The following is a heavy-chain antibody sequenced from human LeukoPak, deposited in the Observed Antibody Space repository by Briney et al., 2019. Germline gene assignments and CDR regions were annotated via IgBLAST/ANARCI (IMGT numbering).Heavy chain of an antibody. CDR3: ARLVGGSGQGDY. Sequence: GGSLRLSCAASGFTFSSYTMNWVRQAPGKGLGWVSSISISSGHIYHADSVRGRFTISRDNAKNSLFLQMNSLRAEDTAVYYCARLVGGSGQGDYWGQGTLVTVSS. CDR1: GFTFSSYT. D-gene: IGHD3-10*01. J-gene: IGHJ4*02. V-gene: IGHV3-21*01. CDR2: ISISSGHI.